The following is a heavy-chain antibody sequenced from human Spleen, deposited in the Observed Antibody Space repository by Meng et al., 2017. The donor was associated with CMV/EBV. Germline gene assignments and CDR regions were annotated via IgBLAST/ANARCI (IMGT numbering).Heavy chain of an antibody. CDR1: GFTFSSSW. J-gene: IGHJ4*02. CDR3: ARGLSGDLYYFDY. V-gene: IGHV3-74*01. D-gene: IGHD7-27*01. CDR2: INDDGSRT. Sequence: CAASGFTFSSSWMHWVRQAPGKGLVWVTRINDDGSRTNYADSVKGRFSVSRDNAKNTLYLQMNSLRAEDTAVYYCARGLSGDLYYFDYWGQGTLVTVSS.